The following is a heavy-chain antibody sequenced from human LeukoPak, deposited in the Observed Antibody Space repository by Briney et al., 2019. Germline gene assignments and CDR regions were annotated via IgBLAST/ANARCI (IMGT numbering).Heavy chain of an antibody. J-gene: IGHJ4*02. CDR3: ARGSDDIKVGY. CDR1: GGTVSSGLYY. V-gene: IGHV4-31*03. CDR2: IHFTGSI. D-gene: IGHD1-26*01. Sequence: SQTLSLTCTVSGGTVSSGLYYCTWISQRPGKGLECIGFIHFTGSIHYNPSLASRVSISVDPSDVQFSLSLKSVTAADTAIYYCARGSDDIKVGYWGQGKLVTVSS.